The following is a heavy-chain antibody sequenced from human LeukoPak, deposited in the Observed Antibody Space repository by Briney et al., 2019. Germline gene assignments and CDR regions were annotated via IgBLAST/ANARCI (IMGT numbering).Heavy chain of an antibody. CDR1: GYSLTKLP. V-gene: IGHV1-24*01. Sequence: ASVKVSCKVSGYSLTKLPINWVRQPPGKGLEWMGGFDPEEGETIYSQKFQGRLTMTEDTSADTAYMELNNLRPEDTAVYYCATGLVVIVKEALWNDFWGQGTLVTVSS. J-gene: IGHJ4*02. CDR2: FDPEEGET. CDR3: ATGLVVIVKEALWNDF. D-gene: IGHD2/OR15-2a*01.